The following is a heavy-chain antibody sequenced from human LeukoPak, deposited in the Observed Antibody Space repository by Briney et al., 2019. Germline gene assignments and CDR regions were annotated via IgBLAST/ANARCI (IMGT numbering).Heavy chain of an antibody. CDR3: AKDLDSGSYSDY. J-gene: IGHJ4*02. CDR2: ISGSGGST. D-gene: IGHD1-26*01. CDR1: GFTFSSYA. Sequence: GGSLRLSCAASGFTFSSYAMSWVRQAPGKGLEWVSAISGSGGSTYYADSVKGRFTIFRDNSKNTLYLQMNSLRAEDTAVYYCAKDLDSGSYSDYWGQGTLVTVSS. V-gene: IGHV3-23*01.